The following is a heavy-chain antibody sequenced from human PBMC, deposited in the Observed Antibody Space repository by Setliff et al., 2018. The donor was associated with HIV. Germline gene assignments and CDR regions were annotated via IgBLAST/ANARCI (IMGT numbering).Heavy chain of an antibody. Sequence: PGGSLRLSCAASGLTFSNYGMEWVRQTPGKGLEWVAFIHFDGSNEYYAESVEGRFTISRDNSKNTLFLQMNSLTIEDTAVYYCAKGSSGTHPLIDYWGHGTLVTVSS. CDR2: IHFDGSNE. D-gene: IGHD3-10*01. CDR1: GLTFSNYG. V-gene: IGHV3-30*02. CDR3: AKGSSGTHPLIDY. J-gene: IGHJ4*01.